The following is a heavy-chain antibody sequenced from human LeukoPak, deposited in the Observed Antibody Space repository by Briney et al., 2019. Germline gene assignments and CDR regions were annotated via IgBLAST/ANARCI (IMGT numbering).Heavy chain of an antibody. Sequence: PSETLSLTCTVSGGSISSYYWSWIRQPAGKGLEWIGRIYTSGSTNYNPSLKSRVTISVDTSKNQFSLKLSSVTAADTAVYYCASLYGDYAGYYYYGMDVWGQGTTVTVSS. J-gene: IGHJ6*02. D-gene: IGHD4-17*01. CDR3: ASLYGDYAGYYYYGMDV. V-gene: IGHV4-4*07. CDR1: GGSISSYY. CDR2: IYTSGST.